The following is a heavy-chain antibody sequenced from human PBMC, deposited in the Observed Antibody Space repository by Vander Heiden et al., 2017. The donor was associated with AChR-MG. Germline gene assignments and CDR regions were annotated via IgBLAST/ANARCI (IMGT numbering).Heavy chain of an antibody. CDR1: GYSFTSYW. Sequence: EVQLVQSGAEVKQPGESLKISCKASGYSFTSYWIGWGRQMPGKGLEWMGLIYPIDSDTRYSPAFRGQVTISADKSISTAYLQWSSLKASDTAMYYCARHGQGLSFNWFDPWGQGTLVTVSS. CDR2: IYPIDSDT. CDR3: ARHGQGLSFNWFDP. J-gene: IGHJ5*02. V-gene: IGHV5-51*01.